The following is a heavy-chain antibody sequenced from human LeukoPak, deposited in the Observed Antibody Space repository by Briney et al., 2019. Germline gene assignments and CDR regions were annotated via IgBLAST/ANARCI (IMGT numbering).Heavy chain of an antibody. CDR1: GFTVSRNY. CDR3: AREELELRGWFDP. J-gene: IGHJ5*02. CDR2: IYSGGTT. V-gene: IGHV3-66*01. Sequence: GGSLRLPCAASGFTVSRNYMSWVRQAPGKGLEWVSVIYSGGTTYYADSVKGRFIISRDTSKNTLYLQMNSLRVEDTAVYYCAREELELRGWFDPWGQGTLVTISS. D-gene: IGHD1-26*01.